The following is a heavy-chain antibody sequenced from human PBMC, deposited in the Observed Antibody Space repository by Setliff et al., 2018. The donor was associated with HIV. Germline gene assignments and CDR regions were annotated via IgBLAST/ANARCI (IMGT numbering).Heavy chain of an antibody. CDR1: GSTFSTFA. V-gene: IGHV3-30*07. CDR3: AKDGPAVDTAKDY. CDR2: ISYDGSRI. Sequence: GGSLRLSCVASGSTFSTFAMHWVRQAPGKGLEWVSVISYDGSRISYADSVKGRFTISRDNAKNFLYLQMNSLRAEDTAIYYCAKDGPAVDTAKDYWGQGTLVTVSS. D-gene: IGHD5-18*01. J-gene: IGHJ4*02.